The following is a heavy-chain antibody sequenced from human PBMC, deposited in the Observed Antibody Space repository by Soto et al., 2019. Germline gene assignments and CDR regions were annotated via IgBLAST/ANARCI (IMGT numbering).Heavy chain of an antibody. V-gene: IGHV1-69*12. D-gene: IGHD3-10*01. J-gene: IGHJ6*02. CDR1: GGTFSTDS. CDR3: AREFDGYYGMDV. CDR2: IIPMFGTA. Sequence: QVQLVQSGDEVKKPGSSVKVSCKASGGTFSTDSISWVRQAPGQGLEWMGGIIPMFGTANNAQKFQGRVTITADESKNTDYVVLSSVRSEGTAVYFWAREFDGYYGMDVWGQGTTVPVAS.